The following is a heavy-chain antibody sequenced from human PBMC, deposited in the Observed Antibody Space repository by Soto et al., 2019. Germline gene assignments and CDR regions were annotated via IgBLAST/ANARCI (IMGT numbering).Heavy chain of an antibody. CDR1: EFTFSDYY. V-gene: IGHV3-11*01. J-gene: IGHJ3*02. Sequence: QVQLVESGGGLVKPGGSLRLSCTVSEFTFSDYYMSWIRQAPGKGLEWLSYISSSGSMIQYADSVKGRFTISRDNAKNSLYLQMNSLRAEDTAVYYCAREAFDSDTLDMWGQGTMVTVSS. CDR2: ISSSGSMI. CDR3: AREAFDSDTLDM. D-gene: IGHD3-22*01.